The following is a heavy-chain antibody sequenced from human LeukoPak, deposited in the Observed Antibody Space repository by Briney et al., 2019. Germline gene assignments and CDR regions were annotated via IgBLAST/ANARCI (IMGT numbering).Heavy chain of an antibody. V-gene: IGHV3-23*01. Sequence: GGSLRLSCTASGFTFSTYGMSWVRQAPGKGLEWVSSISTTGGSTQYADSVKGRFTISRDNSKNTLYLQMNSLRAEDTAVYYCAKNKQWLFDYWGQGSLVTVSS. CDR2: ISTTGGST. D-gene: IGHD6-19*01. CDR3: AKNKQWLFDY. J-gene: IGHJ4*02. CDR1: GFTFSTYG.